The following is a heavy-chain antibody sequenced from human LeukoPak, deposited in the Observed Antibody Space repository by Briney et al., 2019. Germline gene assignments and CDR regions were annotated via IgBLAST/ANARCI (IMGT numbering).Heavy chain of an antibody. CDR1: GGSISSYY. V-gene: IGHV4-59*01. CDR3: ARDRSWDYYYGMDV. CDR2: IYYSGST. D-gene: IGHD1-26*01. J-gene: IGHJ6*02. Sequence: SETLSLTCTVSGGSISSYYWSWIRQPPGKGLEWIGYIYYSGSTNYNPSLKSRVTISVDTSKNQFSLKLSSVTAADTAVYYCARDRSWDYYYGMDVWGQGTTVTVSS.